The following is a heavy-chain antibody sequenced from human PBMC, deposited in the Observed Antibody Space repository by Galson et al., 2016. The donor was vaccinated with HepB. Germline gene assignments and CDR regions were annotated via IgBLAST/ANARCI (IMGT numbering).Heavy chain of an antibody. CDR3: ATGVLVSQGFDY. J-gene: IGHJ4*02. D-gene: IGHD3-3*02. CDR1: GNTLSELS. Sequence: SVKVSCKVPGNTLSELSIFWVRQAPGKGLEWMGTFDPEDGERIHAQKFQGRVTVTEDRSTDTAFMELSSLTSDDTAVYYCATGVLVSQGFDYWGQGTQVTVSS. V-gene: IGHV1-24*01. CDR2: FDPEDGER.